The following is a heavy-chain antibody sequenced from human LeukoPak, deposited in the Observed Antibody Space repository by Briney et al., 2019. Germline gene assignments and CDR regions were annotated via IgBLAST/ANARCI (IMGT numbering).Heavy chain of an antibody. CDR1: GYTFTSYG. Sequence: RASVKVSCKASGYTFTSYGISWVRQAPGQGPEWMGWISAYNGNTNYAQNLQGRVTMTTGTTTSTAYMELRSLRSDDTAVYYCARARTVAYYSYGMDVWGQGTTVTVSS. CDR2: ISAYNGNT. V-gene: IGHV1-18*01. CDR3: ARARTVAYYSYGMDV. J-gene: IGHJ6*02. D-gene: IGHD4-23*01.